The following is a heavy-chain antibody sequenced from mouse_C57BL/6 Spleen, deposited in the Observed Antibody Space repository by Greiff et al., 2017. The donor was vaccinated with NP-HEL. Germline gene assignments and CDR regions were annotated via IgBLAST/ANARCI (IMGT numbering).Heavy chain of an antibody. D-gene: IGHD6-1*01. CDR2: ISDGGSYT. Sequence: EVKLVESGGGLVKPGGSLKLSCAASGFTFSSYAMSWVRQTPEKRLEWVATISDGGSYTYYPDNVKGRFTISRDNAGEKMCISVRNRQSQSKDMYEGARECGDVSHWYFDGCGERTTVTVAS. CDR1: GFTFSSYA. CDR3: ARECGDVSHWYFDG. J-gene: IGHJ1*01. V-gene: IGHV5-4*01.